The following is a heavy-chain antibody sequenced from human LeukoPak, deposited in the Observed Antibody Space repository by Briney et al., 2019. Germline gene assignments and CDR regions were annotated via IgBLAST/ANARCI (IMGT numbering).Heavy chain of an antibody. CDR3: ATLDTAMVTNFGY. V-gene: IGHV3-7*01. D-gene: IGHD5-18*01. Sequence: GGSLRLSCAASGFTFTRDWMSWVRQAPGKGLEWVAMIKQDGSEKHYVDSVKGRFTISSDKTKNSLYLQMNSLRAEDTALYYCATLDTAMVTNFGYWGQGTLVTVSS. CDR2: IKQDGSEK. CDR1: GFTFTRDW. J-gene: IGHJ4*02.